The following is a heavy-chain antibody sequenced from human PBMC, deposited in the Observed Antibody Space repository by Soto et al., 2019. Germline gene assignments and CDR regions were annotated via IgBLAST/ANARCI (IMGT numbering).Heavy chain of an antibody. J-gene: IGHJ4*02. CDR3: AALTRGWHAGYYFDY. Sequence: EVQMLESGGDLIQPGGSLRLSCATSGFPFSTYGMSWVRQAPGKGLEWVSGISASGSGTYYADSVTGRFTVFRDNSKNTLSLQMSSLRADDTAVYYCAALTRGWHAGYYFDYWGQGTRVTVSS. CDR1: GFPFSTYG. D-gene: IGHD6-19*01. V-gene: IGHV3-23*01. CDR2: ISASGSGT.